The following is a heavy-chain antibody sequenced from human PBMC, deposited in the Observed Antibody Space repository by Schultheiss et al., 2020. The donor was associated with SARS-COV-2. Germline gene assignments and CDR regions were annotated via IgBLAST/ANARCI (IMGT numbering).Heavy chain of an antibody. Sequence: SETLSLTCAVCGESFSAYYWSWIRQHPGKGLEWIGYIYYSGSTYYNPSLKSRVTISVDTSKNQFSLKLSSVTAADTAVYYCASTSDIVVAVATAWGQGTLVTVSS. V-gene: IGHV4-59*01. CDR2: IYYSGST. CDR3: ASTSDIVVAVATA. J-gene: IGHJ1*01. D-gene: IGHD2-15*01. CDR1: GESFSAYY.